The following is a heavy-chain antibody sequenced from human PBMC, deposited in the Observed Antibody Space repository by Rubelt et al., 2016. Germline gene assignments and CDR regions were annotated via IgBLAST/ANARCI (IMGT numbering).Heavy chain of an antibody. CDR1: GFTVSSNY. D-gene: IGHD5-24*01. Sequence: VQLVESGGGLVHPGGSLRLSCVVSGFTVSSNYMSWVRQAPGKGLEWVTFINYDGSNKYYADSVKGRFTVSRDNSKNTLYLQMSSLRAEDTAVYYCVKDKGDGYTYDYWGQGTLVTVSS. CDR2: INYDGSNK. J-gene: IGHJ4*02. CDR3: VKDKGDGYTYDY. V-gene: IGHV3-30*02.